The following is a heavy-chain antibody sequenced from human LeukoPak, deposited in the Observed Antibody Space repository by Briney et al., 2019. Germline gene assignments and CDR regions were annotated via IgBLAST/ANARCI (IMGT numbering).Heavy chain of an antibody. CDR3: AKDMTADHDAFDI. D-gene: IGHD6-13*01. Sequence: GGSLRLSCAASGFTFDDYAMHWVRQAPGKGLEWVSGISWNSGSIGYADSVKGRFTISRDNAKNSLYLQMSSLRAEDMALYYCAKDMTADHDAFDIWGQGTMVTVSS. CDR2: ISWNSGSI. CDR1: GFTFDDYA. V-gene: IGHV3-9*03. J-gene: IGHJ3*02.